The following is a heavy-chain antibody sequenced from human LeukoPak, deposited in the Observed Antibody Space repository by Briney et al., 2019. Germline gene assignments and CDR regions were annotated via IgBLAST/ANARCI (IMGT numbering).Heavy chain of an antibody. CDR1: GYTFTSYF. CDR3: AREASGTYYFDC. CDR2: INPSGGST. V-gene: IGHV1-46*01. Sequence: ASVKVSCKASGYTFTSYFMHWVRQAPGQGLEWMGIINPSGGSTRYAQKFQGRVTMTRDTSTSTVYMELSSLRSDDTAVYFCAREASGTYYFDCWGQGTLVTVSS. J-gene: IGHJ4*02. D-gene: IGHD3-10*01.